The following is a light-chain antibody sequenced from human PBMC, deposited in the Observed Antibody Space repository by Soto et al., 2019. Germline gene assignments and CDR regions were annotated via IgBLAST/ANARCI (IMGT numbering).Light chain of an antibody. CDR2: AAS. V-gene: IGKV1-12*01. J-gene: IGKJ5*01. CDR3: QQTGTFPPVT. Sequence: DIQMTQSPSSVSASVGDRVTITCRASQGISHWLAWYQLKPGKAPKLLIYAASTLHSGVPSRFSGSGSGTDFTLTISNLQPEDFATYYCQQTGTFPPVTFGQGTRLDIK. CDR1: QGISHW.